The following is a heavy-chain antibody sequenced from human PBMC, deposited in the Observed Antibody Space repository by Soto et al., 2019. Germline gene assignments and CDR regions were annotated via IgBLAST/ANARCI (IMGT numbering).Heavy chain of an antibody. Sequence: SVKVSCKASGGTFSSYAISWVRQAPGQGLEWMGGIIPIFGTANYAQKFQGRVTITADKSTSTAYMELSSLRSEDTAVYYCAGPDIVVVPASEQNNYYYYGMDVWGQGTTVTVSS. CDR3: AGPDIVVVPASEQNNYYYYGMDV. D-gene: IGHD2-2*01. V-gene: IGHV1-69*06. CDR1: GGTFSSYA. J-gene: IGHJ6*02. CDR2: IIPIFGTA.